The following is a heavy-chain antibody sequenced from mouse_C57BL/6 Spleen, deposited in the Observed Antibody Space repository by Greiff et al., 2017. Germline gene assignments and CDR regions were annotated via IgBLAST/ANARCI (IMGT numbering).Heavy chain of an antibody. Sequence: QVQLQQSGPELVKPGASVKISCKASGYAFSSSWMNWVKQRPGKGLEWIGRIYPGDGDTNYNGKFKGKATLTADKSSSTAYMQLSSLTSEDSAVYFCANYGSSYGDFDYWGQGTTLTVSS. J-gene: IGHJ2*01. D-gene: IGHD1-1*01. CDR2: IYPGDGDT. V-gene: IGHV1-82*01. CDR3: ANYGSSYGDFDY. CDR1: GYAFSSSW.